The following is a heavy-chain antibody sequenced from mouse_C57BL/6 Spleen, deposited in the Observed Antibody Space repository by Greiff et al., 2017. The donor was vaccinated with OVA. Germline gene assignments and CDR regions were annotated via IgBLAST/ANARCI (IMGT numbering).Heavy chain of an antibody. J-gene: IGHJ2*01. D-gene: IGHD1-1*01. V-gene: IGHV1-15*01. CDR2: IDPETGGT. CDR1: GYTFTDYE. CDR3: TRYDYYGSSYFDY. Sequence: QSGAELVRPGASVTLSCKASGYTFTDYEMHWVKQTPVHGLEWIGAIDPETGGTAYNQKFKGKAILTADKSSSTAYMELRSLTSEDSAVYYCTRYDYYGSSYFDYWGQGTTLTVSS.